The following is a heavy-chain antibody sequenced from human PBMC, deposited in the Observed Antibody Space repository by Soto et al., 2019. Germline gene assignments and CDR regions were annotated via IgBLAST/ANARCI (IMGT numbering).Heavy chain of an antibody. V-gene: IGHV3-73*01. J-gene: IGHJ4*02. Sequence: GGSLRLSCAASGFTFSESAMHWVRQASGKGLEWVGRIRNKDNNYATAYTASVKGRFTISRDDSKNTVYLQMNSLKIDDTAVYYCTSRRDWTAVDTFDYWGLGTLVTVSS. D-gene: IGHD5-18*01. CDR1: GFTFSESA. CDR3: TSRRDWTAVDTFDY. CDR2: IRNKDNNYAT.